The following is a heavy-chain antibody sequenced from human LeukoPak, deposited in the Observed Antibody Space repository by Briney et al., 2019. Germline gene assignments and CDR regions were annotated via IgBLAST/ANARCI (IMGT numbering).Heavy chain of an antibody. Sequence: ASVKVSCKASGYTFTGYYMHWVRQAPGQGLEWMGWINPNSGGTNYAQKFQGRVTMTRDTSISTAYMELSRLRSDDTAVYYCARGAHSGFGELFWYYYYGMDVWGQGTTVTVSS. D-gene: IGHD3-10*01. V-gene: IGHV1-2*02. J-gene: IGHJ6*02. CDR1: GYTFTGYY. CDR2: INPNSGGT. CDR3: ARGAHSGFGELFWYYYYGMDV.